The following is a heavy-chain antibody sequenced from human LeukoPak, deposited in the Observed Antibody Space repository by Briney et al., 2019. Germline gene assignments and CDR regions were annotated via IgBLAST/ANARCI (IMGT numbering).Heavy chain of an antibody. CDR3: ARVLTDGYNNGNFQH. Sequence: ASVKVSCKASGYTFTIYGISWVRQAPGQGLEWMGWISGYNGNTNYAQKFQGRATMTIDTSSSTAYLELSRLRSDDTAVYFCARVLTDGYNNGNFQHWGQGTLVTVSS. CDR1: GYTFTIYG. CDR2: ISGYNGNT. V-gene: IGHV1-18*01. D-gene: IGHD5-24*01. J-gene: IGHJ1*01.